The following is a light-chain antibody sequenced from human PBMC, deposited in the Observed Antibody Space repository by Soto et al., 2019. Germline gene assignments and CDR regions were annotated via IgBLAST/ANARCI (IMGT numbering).Light chain of an antibody. Sequence: EIVLTQSPGTLSLSPGERATLSCRASQSVNSAYVAWYQQNPGQAPRVLIYGPSTVATGIPHTFSGSGYGTYFSLTISRVEPEDYTISYSQRCGSSSTCAFGQGTKVEIK. CDR2: GPS. V-gene: IGKV3-20*01. J-gene: IGKJ1*01. CDR1: QSVNSAY. CDR3: QRCGSSSTCA.